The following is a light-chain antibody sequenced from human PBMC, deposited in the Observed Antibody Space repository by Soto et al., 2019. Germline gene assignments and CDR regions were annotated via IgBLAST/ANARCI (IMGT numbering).Light chain of an antibody. J-gene: IGLJ2*01. V-gene: IGLV2-8*01. Sequence: QSALTQPASVSGSPGQSIAISCTGTSSDVGYSNYVSWYQQLPGKAPKLIIYEVTLRPSGVPDRFSGSKSGNTASLTVSGLQADDEADYYCSSNAGSNNLVFGGGTKLTVL. CDR3: SSNAGSNNLV. CDR1: SSDVGYSNY. CDR2: EVT.